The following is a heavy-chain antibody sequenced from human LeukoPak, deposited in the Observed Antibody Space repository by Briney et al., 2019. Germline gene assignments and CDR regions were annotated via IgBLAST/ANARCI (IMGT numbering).Heavy chain of an antibody. Sequence: GGSLRLSCTASGFTFGDYAMSWIRQAPGKGLEWVSAISGSGGSTYYADSVKGRFTISRDNSKNTLYLQMSSLRAEDTAMYYCAREGNSGYYPYWGQGILVTVSS. D-gene: IGHD3-22*01. CDR1: GFTFGDYA. J-gene: IGHJ4*02. CDR2: ISGSGGST. CDR3: AREGNSGYYPY. V-gene: IGHV3-23*01.